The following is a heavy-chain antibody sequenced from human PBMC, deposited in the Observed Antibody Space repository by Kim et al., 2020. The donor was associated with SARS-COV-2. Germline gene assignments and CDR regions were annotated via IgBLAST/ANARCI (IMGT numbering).Heavy chain of an antibody. V-gene: IGHV5-51*01. Sequence: GESLKISCKGSGYGFTDYWIGWVRQMPGKGLEWMGIIYPGDYDTRYSPSFQGQVTISADKSISTAYLQWSSLKASDTAVYYCARQGSLGGYCSSASCYDFQDWGEGTLVNVSS. CDR2: IYPGDYDT. CDR1: GYGFTDYW. D-gene: IGHD2-2*01. J-gene: IGHJ1*01. CDR3: ARQGSLGGYCSSASCYDFQD.